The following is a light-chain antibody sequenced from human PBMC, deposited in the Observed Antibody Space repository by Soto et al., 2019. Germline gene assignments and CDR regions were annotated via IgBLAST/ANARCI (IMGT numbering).Light chain of an antibody. CDR2: AAS. J-gene: IGKJ1*01. CDR3: QNYDSSPWT. V-gene: IGKV1-27*01. Sequence: DIQMTQSPSSLSASVGDRVTITCRARQGISNHLAWYQQKPGKDPKFLIYAASTLQSGVPSRFSGSGSGTDFTLTISSLQPEDVATYYCQNYDSSPWTFGQGTKVDIK. CDR1: QGISNH.